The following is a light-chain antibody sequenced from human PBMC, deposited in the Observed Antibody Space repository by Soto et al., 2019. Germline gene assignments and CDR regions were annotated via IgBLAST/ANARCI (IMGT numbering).Light chain of an antibody. V-gene: IGKV3-15*01. CDR3: QQYNNWPRT. J-gene: IGKJ1*01. Sequence: IVIAHTPGTLSVSPGERATLSCRASQSVSSNLAWYQQKPGQAPRLLIYGASTRATGIPARFSGSGSGTEFTLTISSLQSEDFAVYYCQQYNNWPRTFGLGTK. CDR1: QSVSSN. CDR2: GAS.